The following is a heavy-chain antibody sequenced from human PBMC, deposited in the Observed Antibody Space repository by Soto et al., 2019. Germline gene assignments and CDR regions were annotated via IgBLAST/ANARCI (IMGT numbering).Heavy chain of an antibody. CDR1: GFTFSSYS. V-gene: IGHV3-21*01. CDR3: AKLVLELLLPYGMDV. D-gene: IGHD3-3*01. CDR2: ISSSSSYI. Sequence: PGGSLRLSCAASGFTFSSYSMNWVRQAPGKGLEWVSSISSSSSYIYYADSVKGRFTISRDNAKNSLYLQMNSLRAEDTAVYYCAKLVLELLLPYGMDVWGQGTTVTVSS. J-gene: IGHJ6*02.